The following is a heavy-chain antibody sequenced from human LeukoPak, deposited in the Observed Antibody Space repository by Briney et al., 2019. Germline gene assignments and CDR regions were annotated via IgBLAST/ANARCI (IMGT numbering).Heavy chain of an antibody. CDR2: IYHSGST. V-gene: IGHV4-38-2*02. J-gene: IGHJ5*02. CDR3: ARERITMVRGVISP. D-gene: IGHD3-10*01. Sequence: SETLSLTCTVSGYSISSGYYWGWIRQPPGKGLEWIGSIYHSGSTYYNPSLKSRVTISVDTSKNQFSLKLSSVTAADTAVYYCARERITMVRGVISPWGQGTLVTVSS. CDR1: GYSISSGYY.